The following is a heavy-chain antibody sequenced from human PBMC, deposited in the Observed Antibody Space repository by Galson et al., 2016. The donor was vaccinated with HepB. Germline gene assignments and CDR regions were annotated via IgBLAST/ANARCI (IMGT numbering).Heavy chain of an antibody. V-gene: IGHV6-1*01. CDR2: TYYRSKWYH. CDR1: GDSVSSIDFT. CDR3: AKSVSVWDPRSNAFDI. Sequence: CAISGDSVSSIDFTWNWIRQSPSRGLEWLGRTYYRSKWYHDYAESVKSRITINPDTSKNQFSLQLNSVTPEDTAFYFCAKSVSVWDPRSNAFDIWGQGTMVTVSS. D-gene: IGHD6-19*01. J-gene: IGHJ3*02.